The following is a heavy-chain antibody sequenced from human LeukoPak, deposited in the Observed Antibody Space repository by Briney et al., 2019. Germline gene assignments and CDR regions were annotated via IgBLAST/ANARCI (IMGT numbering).Heavy chain of an antibody. V-gene: IGHV4-30-2*01. CDR3: ARGDYDSSGYYSPLDY. CDR1: GGSISSGGYS. Sequence: SETLSLTCAVSGGSISSGGYSWSWLRQPPGKGLEWIGYIYHSGSTYYNPSLKSRVTISVDRSKNQFSLKLSSVTAADTAVYYCARGDYDSSGYYSPLDYWGQGTLVTVSS. J-gene: IGHJ4*02. D-gene: IGHD3-22*01. CDR2: IYHSGST.